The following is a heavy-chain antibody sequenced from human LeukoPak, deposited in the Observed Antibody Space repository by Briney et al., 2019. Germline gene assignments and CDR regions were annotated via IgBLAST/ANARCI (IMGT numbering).Heavy chain of an antibody. V-gene: IGHV1-69*06. D-gene: IGHD2-21*02. CDR2: IIPIFGTA. J-gene: IGHJ4*02. CDR1: GGTFSSYA. Sequence: ASVKVSCKASGGTFSSYAISWVRQAPGQGLEWMGGIIPIFGTANYAQKFQGRVTITADKSTSTAYMELSSLRSEDTAVYYCARDNCGGDCYPDYWGQETLVTVSS. CDR3: ARDNCGGDCYPDY.